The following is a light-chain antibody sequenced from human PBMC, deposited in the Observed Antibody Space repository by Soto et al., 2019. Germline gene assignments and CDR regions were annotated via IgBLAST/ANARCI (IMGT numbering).Light chain of an antibody. Sequence: QSVLTQPPSASGAPGQRVTISCSGSSSNIGSNTVSWYQQLPGTAPKLLIYSNNQRPSGVPDRFSGSRSGTSASLAISGLQSEDEAVYYCAAWDDSLKEVFGGGTKLTVL. V-gene: IGLV1-44*01. CDR3: AAWDDSLKEV. CDR1: SSNIGSNT. J-gene: IGLJ2*01. CDR2: SNN.